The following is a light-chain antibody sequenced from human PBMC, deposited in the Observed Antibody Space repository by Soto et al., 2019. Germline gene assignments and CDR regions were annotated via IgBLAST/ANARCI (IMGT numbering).Light chain of an antibody. V-gene: IGKV1-9*01. CDR2: AAS. Sequence: DIQLTQSPSFLSASVGDRFTVTCRASHDISSYLAWYQQKPGKAPKLLIYAASTLQSGVPSRFSGSGSGTDFTLTISCLQSEDFATYYCQQYYSYPITFGQGTRLEI. J-gene: IGKJ5*01. CDR3: QQYYSYPIT. CDR1: HDISSY.